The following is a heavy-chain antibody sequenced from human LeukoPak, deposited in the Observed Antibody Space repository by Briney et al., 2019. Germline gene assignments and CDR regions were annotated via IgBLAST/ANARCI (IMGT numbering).Heavy chain of an antibody. D-gene: IGHD3-9*01. CDR1: GFSLRSNGVG. V-gene: IGHV2-5*02. CDR2: IYWDDNK. CDR3: VHVGRNFYFENDGYYNSRGVEYYYYGLDV. J-gene: IGHJ6*02. Sequence: SGPTLVKPTQTLTLTCTFSGFSLRSNGVGVGWIRQPPGKALEWLTVIYWDDNKRYSPSLKGRVTITKDISKSQVVLTMTDMDPVDTATYYCVHVGRNFYFENDGYYNSRGVEYYYYGLDVWGQGTTVTVSS.